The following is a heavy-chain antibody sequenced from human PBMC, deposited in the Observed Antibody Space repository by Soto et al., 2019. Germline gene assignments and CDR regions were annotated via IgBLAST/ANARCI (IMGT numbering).Heavy chain of an antibody. CDR1: GYTFTSYG. J-gene: IGHJ3*02. CDR2: ISAYNGNT. V-gene: IGHV1-18*01. D-gene: IGHD3-22*01. CDR3: ARDRLSYYYDSSGYLGGHDAFDI. Sequence: GASVKVSCKASGYTFTSYGISWVRQAPGQGLEWMGWISAYNGNTNYAQKLQGRVTMTTDTSTSTAYMELRSLRSDDTAVYYCARDRLSYYYDSSGYLGGHDAFDIWGQGTMVTVSS.